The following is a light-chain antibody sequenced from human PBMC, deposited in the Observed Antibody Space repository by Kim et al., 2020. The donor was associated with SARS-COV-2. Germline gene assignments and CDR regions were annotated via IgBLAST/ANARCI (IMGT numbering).Light chain of an antibody. CDR1: QSVSSN. CDR3: QQYNNWPYT. CDR2: GAS. Sequence: EIVMTQYPATLSVSPGERATLSCRASQSVSSNLAWYQQKPGQAPRLLIYGASTRATGIPARFSGSGSGTEFTLTISSLQSEDFAVYYCQQYNNWPYTFGQGTKLEI. J-gene: IGKJ2*01. V-gene: IGKV3-15*01.